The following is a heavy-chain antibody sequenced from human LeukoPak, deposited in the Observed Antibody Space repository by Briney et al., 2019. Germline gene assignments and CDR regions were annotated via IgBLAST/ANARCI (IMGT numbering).Heavy chain of an antibody. CDR2: ISTFNGNA. CDR1: GYTFTGYY. V-gene: IGHV1-18*04. Sequence: GASVKVSCKASGYTFTGYYMHWVRQAPGQGLEWMGRISTFNGNAKYAQNFQGRVTMTTDTSTSTAHMELKSLRSDDTAVYYCARGRYCSGGNCWAIYYYYMDVWGKGTTVTVSS. D-gene: IGHD2-15*01. J-gene: IGHJ6*03. CDR3: ARGRYCSGGNCWAIYYYYMDV.